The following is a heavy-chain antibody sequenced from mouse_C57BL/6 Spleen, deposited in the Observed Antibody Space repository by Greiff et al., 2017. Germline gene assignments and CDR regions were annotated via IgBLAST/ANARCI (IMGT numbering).Heavy chain of an antibody. D-gene: IGHD2-1*01. CDR3: ARHGDGNYVGVYAMDY. Sequence: EVNLVASGGGLVQPGGSLKLSCAASGFTFSDYGMAWVRQAPRKGPEWVAFISNLAYSIYYADTVTGRFTISRENAKNTLYLEMSSLRSEDTAMYYCARHGDGNYVGVYAMDYWGQGTSVTVSS. CDR1: GFTFSDYG. V-gene: IGHV5-15*01. J-gene: IGHJ4*01. CDR2: ISNLAYSI.